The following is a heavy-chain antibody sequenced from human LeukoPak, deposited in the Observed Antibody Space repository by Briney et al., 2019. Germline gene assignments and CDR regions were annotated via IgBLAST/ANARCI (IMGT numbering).Heavy chain of an antibody. Sequence: PGRSLRLSCAASGFTFSNYGMHWVRQAPGKGLEWVAFIRYDGSEKYYADSVKGRFTISRDNSKNTLYLQMTSLRAEDTAVYYGVAPILKYYYMDVWGKGTTVTISS. J-gene: IGHJ6*03. CDR3: VAPILKYYYMDV. V-gene: IGHV3-30*02. D-gene: IGHD5-24*01. CDR2: IRYDGSEK. CDR1: GFTFSNYG.